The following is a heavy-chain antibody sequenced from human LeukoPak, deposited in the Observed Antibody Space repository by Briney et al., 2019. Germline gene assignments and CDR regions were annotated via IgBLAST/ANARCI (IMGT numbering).Heavy chain of an antibody. D-gene: IGHD3-22*01. CDR2: IYYSGST. V-gene: IGHV4-31*03. CDR3: ARDVAYYYDSSGYRWFDP. CDR1: GGSISSGGYY. Sequence: SETLSLTCTVSGGSISSGGYYWSWIRQHPGKGLEWIGYIYYSGSTYYNPSLKSRVTISVDTSKNQFSLKLSSVTAADTAVYYCARDVAYYYDSSGYRWFDPWGQETLVTVSS. J-gene: IGHJ5*02.